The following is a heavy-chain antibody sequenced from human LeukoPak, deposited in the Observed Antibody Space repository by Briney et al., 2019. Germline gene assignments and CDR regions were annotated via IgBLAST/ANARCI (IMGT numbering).Heavy chain of an antibody. CDR3: ARGYCSGGSCYTDDY. CDR2: IIPILGIA. Sequence: SVKVSYKASGGTFSSYAISWVRQAPGQGLEWMGRIIPILGIANYAQKFQGRVTITADKSTSTAYMELSSLRSEDTAVYYCARGYCSGGSCYTDDYWGQGTLVTVSS. V-gene: IGHV1-69*04. J-gene: IGHJ4*02. CDR1: GGTFSSYA. D-gene: IGHD2-15*01.